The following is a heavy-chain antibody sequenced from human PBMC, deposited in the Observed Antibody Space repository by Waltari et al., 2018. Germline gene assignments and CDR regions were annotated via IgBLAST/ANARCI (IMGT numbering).Heavy chain of an antibody. CDR2: MIPICGTA. Sequence: QVQLVQSGAEVKKPGSSVKVSCKASGGTFSSYAISWVRQAPGQGLEWMGGMIPICGTANYAQKFQGRVTITADESTSTAYMELSSLRSEDTAVYYWARNDYSNSRYDSSGYFSVDLWGRGTLVTVSS. CDR1: GGTFSSYA. V-gene: IGHV1-69*01. J-gene: IGHJ2*01. D-gene: IGHD3-22*01. CDR3: ARNDYSNSRYDSSGYFSVDL.